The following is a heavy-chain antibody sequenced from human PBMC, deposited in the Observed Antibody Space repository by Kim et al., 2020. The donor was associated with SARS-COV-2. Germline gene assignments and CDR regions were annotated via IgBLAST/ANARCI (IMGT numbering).Heavy chain of an antibody. V-gene: IGHV1-18*01. CDR3: AKHSSSSMLYDAFDI. D-gene: IGHD6-6*01. J-gene: IGHJ3*02. CDR1: GYTFTSYG. Sequence: ASVKVSCKASGYTFTSYGISWVRQAPGQGLEWMGWISAYNGNTNYAQKLQGRVTMTTDTSTSTAYMELRSLRSDDTAVYYCAKHSSSSMLYDAFDIWGQGTMVTVSS. CDR2: ISAYNGNT.